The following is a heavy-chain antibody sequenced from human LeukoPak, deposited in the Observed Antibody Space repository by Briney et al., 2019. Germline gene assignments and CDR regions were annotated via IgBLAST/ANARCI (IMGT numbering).Heavy chain of an antibody. J-gene: IGHJ5*02. D-gene: IGHD3-22*01. CDR2: INPNSGGT. V-gene: IGHV1-2*06. CDR3: ARGGSEYYYDSSGYTRWFDP. Sequence: ASVKVSCKASGYTFTGYYMHWVRQAPGQGLEWMGRINPNSGGTNYAQKFQGRATMTRDTSISTAYMELTRLRFDDTAVYYCARGGSEYYYDSSGYTRWFDPWGQGTLVTVSS. CDR1: GYTFTGYY.